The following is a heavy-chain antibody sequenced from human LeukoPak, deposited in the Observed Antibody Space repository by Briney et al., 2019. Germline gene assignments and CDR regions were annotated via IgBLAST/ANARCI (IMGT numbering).Heavy chain of an antibody. Sequence: GGSLRLSCAVSGFTFSNYAMTWVRQAPGKGLEWVSAIDPSSTYIYYADSVKGRFTISRDNAENSLYLQMNSLRVEDTAVYYCARAPTVLVGYCSSSSCQADYWGQGTLVTVSS. V-gene: IGHV3-21*01. J-gene: IGHJ4*02. CDR2: IDPSSTYI. CDR3: ARAPTVLVGYCSSSSCQADY. D-gene: IGHD2-2*01. CDR1: GFTFSNYA.